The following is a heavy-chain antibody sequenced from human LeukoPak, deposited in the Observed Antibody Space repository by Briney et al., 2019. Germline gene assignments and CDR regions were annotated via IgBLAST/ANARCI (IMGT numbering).Heavy chain of an antibody. CDR1: GFTFSRYP. CDR2: IWYDGSDK. V-gene: IGHV3-33*08. Sequence: PGGSLRLSCVASGFTFSRYPMHWVRQAPGKGLEWVANIWYDGSDKYYADSVKGRFTISRDNSKNTVYLQMNSLRAEDTAIYYCAREGGSYLYFFDYWGQGTLVTVSS. J-gene: IGHJ4*02. D-gene: IGHD2-8*01. CDR3: AREGGSYLYFFDY.